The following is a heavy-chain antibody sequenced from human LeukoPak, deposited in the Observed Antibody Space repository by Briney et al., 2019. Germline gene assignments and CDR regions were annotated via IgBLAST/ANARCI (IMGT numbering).Heavy chain of an antibody. CDR2: VSVSGDST. D-gene: IGHD5-18*01. CDR3: AKGGDTAMAPDY. V-gene: IGHV3-23*01. Sequence: GGSLRLSCAASGFTYSSYAMSWVRQAPGKGLEWVSGVSVSGDSTYYADSVKGRFTISRDNSKNTLYLQMNSLRAEDTAIYYCAKGGDTAMAPDYWGQGTLVTVSS. J-gene: IGHJ4*02. CDR1: GFTYSSYA.